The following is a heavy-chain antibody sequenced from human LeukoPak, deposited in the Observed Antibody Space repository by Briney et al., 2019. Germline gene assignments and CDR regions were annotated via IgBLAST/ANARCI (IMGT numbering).Heavy chain of an antibody. J-gene: IGHJ4*02. Sequence: SETLSLTCAVYGGSFSGYFWIWIRQPPGKGLEWIGEISPDGSTTYNPSLKSRVTISVDTSKTQFSLKLSSVAAADTAVYYCARRRKSNDNWGQGSLVTVSS. V-gene: IGHV4-34*01. CDR2: ISPDGST. CDR1: GGSFSGYF. D-gene: IGHD1-14*01. CDR3: ARRRKSNDN.